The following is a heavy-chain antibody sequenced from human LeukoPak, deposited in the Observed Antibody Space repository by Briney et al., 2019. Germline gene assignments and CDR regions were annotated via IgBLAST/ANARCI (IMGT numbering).Heavy chain of an antibody. D-gene: IGHD3-16*01. J-gene: IGHJ4*02. CDR2: IYAGGYINP. Sequence: GGSLRLSCAVSGFRVSDYYMSWVRQAPGKGLEWVSLIYAGGYINPYYADSVKGRFTGSRHDSKNTLDLQMNGLRADDTAVYYCLRQGVGDPPRWGQGTLVTVST. CDR1: GFRVSDYY. V-gene: IGHV3-53*04. CDR3: LRQGVGDPPR.